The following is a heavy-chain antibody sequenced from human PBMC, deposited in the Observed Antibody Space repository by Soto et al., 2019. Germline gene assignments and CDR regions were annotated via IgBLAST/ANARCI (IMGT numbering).Heavy chain of an antibody. V-gene: IGHV4-59*08. J-gene: IGHJ6*02. CDR2: LYNTGST. D-gene: IGHD6-25*01. CDR3: AAAISSKYYYYGMDV. CDR1: GASISRYY. Sequence: TCTVSGASISRYYWSWIRQSPGKGLEWIGYLYNTGSTIYNPSLKSRVTISVDTSKNQFSLKLSSVTAADTAVYYCAAAISSKYYYYGMDVWGQGTTVTVSS.